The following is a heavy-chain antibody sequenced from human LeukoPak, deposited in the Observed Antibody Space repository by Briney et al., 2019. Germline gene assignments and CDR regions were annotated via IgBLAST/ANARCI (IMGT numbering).Heavy chain of an antibody. CDR1: GYSFISYW. D-gene: IGHD3-22*01. Sequence: GESLKISCKGSGYSFISYWISXVRQMPGKGXXXXXXXDPVDSYTKYSPSFQGHVTISADKSTSTVYLQWSNLKAADTAMYYCARHGGFDRGSNALDIWGQGTMVTVSS. J-gene: IGHJ3*02. CDR3: ARHGGFDRGSNALDI. CDR2: XDPVDSYT. V-gene: IGHV5-10-1*01.